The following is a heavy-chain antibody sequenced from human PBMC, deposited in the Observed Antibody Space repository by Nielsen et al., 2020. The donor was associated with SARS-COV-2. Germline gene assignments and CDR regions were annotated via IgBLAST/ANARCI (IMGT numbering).Heavy chain of an antibody. CDR2: INTNTGSP. J-gene: IGHJ4*02. CDR3: AREKERGLYDY. V-gene: IGHV7-4-1*01. Sequence: ASVKVSCKASGYSFTTYAINWVRQAPGQGLEWMGWINTNTGSPTNAQGFTGRFVFSLDTSVTTAYLQIYSLQADDTAVYYCAREKERGLYDYWGQGTLVTVSS. D-gene: IGHD1-1*01. CDR1: GYSFTTYA.